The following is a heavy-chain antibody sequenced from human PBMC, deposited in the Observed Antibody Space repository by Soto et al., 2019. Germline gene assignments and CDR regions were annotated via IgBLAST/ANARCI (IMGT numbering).Heavy chain of an antibody. CDR1: SFTFRNFA. D-gene: IGHD3-9*01. CDR2: IRRSGDDT. Sequence: EVQLLESGGGLVQPGGSLRLFCADSSFTFRNFAMSWVRQAPGKGLEWVSGIRRSGDDTFYSITVKGRFTIFRDNSKNTLYLQMNRLRAEDTAIYYCGKDIYNFDWLLFDYWGQGTLVTVSS. CDR3: GKDIYNFDWLLFDY. J-gene: IGHJ4*02. V-gene: IGHV3-23*01.